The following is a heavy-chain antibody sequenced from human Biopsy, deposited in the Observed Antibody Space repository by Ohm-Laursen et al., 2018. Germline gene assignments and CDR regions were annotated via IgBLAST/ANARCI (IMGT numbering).Heavy chain of an antibody. V-gene: IGHV3-23*01. CDR2: ITGSGGST. Sequence: SLRLSCTASGFTFSSYAMNWVRQAPGKGLEWVSGITGSGGSTYYTDSVKGRFTVSRDNAKNSLFLQMNSLRVEDTALYYCVKSAYSSGFWEASDYWGQGTLVTVSS. CDR1: GFTFSSYA. J-gene: IGHJ4*02. CDR3: VKSAYSSGFWEASDY. D-gene: IGHD6-19*01.